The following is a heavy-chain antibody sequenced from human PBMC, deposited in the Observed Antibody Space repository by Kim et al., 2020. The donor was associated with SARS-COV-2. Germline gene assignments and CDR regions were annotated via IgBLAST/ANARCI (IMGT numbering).Heavy chain of an antibody. CDR3: ARSRTLVVVPAAMSYYYYYGMDV. Sequence: SVKVSCKASGGTFSSYTISWVRQAPGQGLEWMGRIIPILGIANYAQKFQGRVTITADKSTSTAYMELSSLRSEDTAVYYCARSRTLVVVPAAMSYYYYYGMDVWGQGTTVTVSS. CDR2: IIPILGIA. D-gene: IGHD2-2*01. J-gene: IGHJ6*02. V-gene: IGHV1-69*02. CDR1: GGTFSSYT.